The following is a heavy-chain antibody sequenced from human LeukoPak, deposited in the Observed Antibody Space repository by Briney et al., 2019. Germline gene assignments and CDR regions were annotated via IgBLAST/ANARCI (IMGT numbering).Heavy chain of an antibody. CDR1: GFTVSSNY. Sequence: GGSLRLSCAASGFTVSSNYMSWVRQAPGKGLEWVSVIYSGGSTYYADSVKGRFTISRDNSKNTLYLQMNSLRAEDTAVYYWARLRLGSCTTWGQGTMVTVSS. CDR3: ARLRLGSCTT. J-gene: IGHJ3*01. D-gene: IGHD2-8*01. CDR2: IYSGGST. V-gene: IGHV3-66*02.